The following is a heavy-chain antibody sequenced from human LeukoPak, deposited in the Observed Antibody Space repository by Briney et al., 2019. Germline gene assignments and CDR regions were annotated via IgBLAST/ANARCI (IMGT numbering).Heavy chain of an antibody. J-gene: IGHJ6*03. CDR3: ARRAVGNSYYYYMDV. V-gene: IGHV1-8*03. CDR1: GYTFTSYD. D-gene: IGHD6-19*01. CDR2: MNPNSGNT. Sequence: ATVKVSCKASGYTFTSYDITWVRQVSGQGPEWMGWMNPNSGNTDYAQNFQGRVTITRNTSISTAYMELSSLRSEDTAVYYCARRAVGNSYYYYMDVWGKGTTVTVSS.